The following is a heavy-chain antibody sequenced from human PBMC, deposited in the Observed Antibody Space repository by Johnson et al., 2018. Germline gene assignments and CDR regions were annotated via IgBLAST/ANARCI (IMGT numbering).Heavy chain of an antibody. D-gene: IGHD2-15*01. CDR2: ISYDESNK. CDR3: AKDDRPTLRPAAYFQH. V-gene: IGHV3-30*18. CDR1: GFTFSTYA. J-gene: IGHJ1*01. Sequence: HVQLVQSGGGVVQPGRSLRLSCAASGFTFSTYAMHWVRQAPGKGLEWVSVISYDESNKDYADSVKGRFTISRDNSKNTLYLEMNSLRVEDTAVYYCAKDDRPTLRPAAYFQHWGQGTLVTVSS.